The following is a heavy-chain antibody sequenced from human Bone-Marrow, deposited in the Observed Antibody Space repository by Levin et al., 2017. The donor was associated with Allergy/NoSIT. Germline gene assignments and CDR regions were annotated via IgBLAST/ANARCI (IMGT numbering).Heavy chain of an antibody. V-gene: IGHV3-21*01. D-gene: IGHD6-13*01. CDR3: AREGFQYSSSPNWFDP. J-gene: IGHJ5*02. CDR1: GFTFSSYS. Sequence: GESLKISCAASGFTFSSYSMNWVRQAPGKGLEWVSSISSSSSYIYYADSVKGRFTISRDNAKNSLYLQMNSLRAEDTAVYYCAREGFQYSSSPNWFDPWGQGTLVTVSS. CDR2: ISSSSSYI.